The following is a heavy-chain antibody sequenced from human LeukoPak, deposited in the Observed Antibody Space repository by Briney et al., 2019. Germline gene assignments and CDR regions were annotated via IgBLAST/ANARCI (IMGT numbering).Heavy chain of an antibody. J-gene: IGHJ4*02. Sequence: GGSLRLSCTAPGFTFDDYAMHWVRHAPGKGLEWVSGISWNSGSIDYAGSVRGRFTISRDNANNSLFLHMSSLSAEDTALYYCAKGTGKYWTYFDNWGQGTLVTVSS. CDR3: AKGTGKYWTYFDN. CDR1: GFTFDDYA. V-gene: IGHV3-9*01. CDR2: ISWNSGSI. D-gene: IGHD1-1*01.